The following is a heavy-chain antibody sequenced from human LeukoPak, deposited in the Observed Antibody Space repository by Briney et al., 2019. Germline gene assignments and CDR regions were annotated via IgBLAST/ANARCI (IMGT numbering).Heavy chain of an antibody. V-gene: IGHV1-69*13. CDR2: IIPIFGTA. J-gene: IGHJ4*02. Sequence: SVKVSCKASGGTFSGYAISWVRQAPGQGLEWMGGIIPIFGTANYAQKFQGRVTITADESTSTAYMELSSLRSEDTAVYYCARALMTTVTTYYFDYWGQGTLVTVSS. D-gene: IGHD4-17*01. CDR1: GGTFSGYA. CDR3: ARALMTTVTTYYFDY.